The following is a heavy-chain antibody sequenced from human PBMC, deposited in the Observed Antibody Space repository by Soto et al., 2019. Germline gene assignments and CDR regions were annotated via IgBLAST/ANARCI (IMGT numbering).Heavy chain of an antibody. CDR3: ARSQYYDFWSGYFRGAWFDP. J-gene: IGHJ5*02. D-gene: IGHD3-3*01. V-gene: IGHV4-34*01. CDR1: GGSFSGYY. CDR2: INHSGST. Sequence: SETLSLTCAVSGGSFSGYYWSWIRQPPGKGLEWIGEINHSGSTNYNPSLKSRVTISVDTSKNQFSLKLSSVTAADTAVYYCARSQYYDFWSGYFRGAWFDPWGQGTLVTVSS.